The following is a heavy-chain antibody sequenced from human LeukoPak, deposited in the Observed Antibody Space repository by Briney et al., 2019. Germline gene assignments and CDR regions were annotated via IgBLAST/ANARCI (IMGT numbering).Heavy chain of an antibody. J-gene: IGHJ5*02. V-gene: IGHV4-59*01. CDR1: GGSISSYY. CDR3: AREDYYDSSLDP. D-gene: IGHD3-22*01. CDR2: IYYSGST. Sequence: TTSETLSLTCTVSGGSISSYYWSWIRQPPGKGLKWIGYIYYSGSTNYNPSLKSRVTISVDTSKNQFSLKLSSVTAADTAVYYCAREDYYDSSLDPWGQGTLVTVSS.